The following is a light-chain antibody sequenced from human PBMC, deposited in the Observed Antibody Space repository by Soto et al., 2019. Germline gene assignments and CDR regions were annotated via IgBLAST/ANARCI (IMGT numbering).Light chain of an antibody. V-gene: IGKV3-11*01. J-gene: IGKJ3*01. CDR3: QQRANWPRA. Sequence: IVLTQSPDTLSLSPGERATLSCRASQSLGTHLAWYQQKPGQAPRLLIYGASNRATGIPARFSGSGSGTDFTLTISSLEPEDFAVYYCQQRANWPRAFGPGTKVDIK. CDR1: QSLGTH. CDR2: GAS.